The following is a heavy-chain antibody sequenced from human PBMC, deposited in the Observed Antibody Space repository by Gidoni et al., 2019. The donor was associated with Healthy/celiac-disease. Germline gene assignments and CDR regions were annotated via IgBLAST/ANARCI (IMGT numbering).Heavy chain of an antibody. CDR1: GGSISSGSYY. V-gene: IGHV4-61*02. D-gene: IGHD4-17*01. CDR3: ARDPLGDGDPTP. Sequence: QVQLQQSGPGLVTPSQTLSLTCTVSGGSISSGSYYWSWIRQPAGKGLEWIGRIYTSGSTNYNPSLKSRVTISVDKSKNQFSLKLSSVTAADTAVYYCARDPLGDGDPTPWGQGTLVTVSS. J-gene: IGHJ4*02. CDR2: IYTSGST.